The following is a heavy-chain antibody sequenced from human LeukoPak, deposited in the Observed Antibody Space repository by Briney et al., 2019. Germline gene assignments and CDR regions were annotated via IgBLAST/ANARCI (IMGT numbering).Heavy chain of an antibody. CDR3: ARDKDYYGSGSYLGY. CDR2: IRYDGSNK. CDR1: GFSFSSYG. V-gene: IGHV3-30*02. Sequence: GGSLRLSCAASGFSFSSYGMQWVRQAPCKGPEWVAFIRYDGSNKYYADSVKGRFTISRDNAKNSLYLQMNSLRAEDTAVYYCARDKDYYGSGSYLGYWGQGTLVTVSS. J-gene: IGHJ4*02. D-gene: IGHD3-10*01.